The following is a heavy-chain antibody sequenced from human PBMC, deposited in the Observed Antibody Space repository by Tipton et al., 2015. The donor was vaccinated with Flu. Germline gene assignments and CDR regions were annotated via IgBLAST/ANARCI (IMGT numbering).Heavy chain of an antibody. Sequence: TLSLTCSVYGGSFSTYYWSWVRQPPGKGLEWIGEINHSGSTNYNPSLESRVTMSVDTSKNQFSLNLSSVTAADTAVYYCARAGYSSGWYKYYWFDPWGQGTLVTVSP. CDR2: INHSGST. J-gene: IGHJ5*02. CDR3: ARAGYSSGWYKYYWFDP. V-gene: IGHV4-34*01. D-gene: IGHD6-19*01. CDR1: GGSFSTYY.